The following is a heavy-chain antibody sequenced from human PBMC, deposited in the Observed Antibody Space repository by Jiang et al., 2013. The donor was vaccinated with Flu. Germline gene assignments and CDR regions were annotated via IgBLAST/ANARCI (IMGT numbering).Heavy chain of an antibody. CDR3: ARLGMTTIRNFDY. J-gene: IGHJ4*02. CDR1: GYRFTTYW. D-gene: IGHD5-24*01. V-gene: IGHV5-51*01. CDR2: IYPGDSDT. Sequence: SLKISCKVSGYRFTTYWIGWVRQMPGKGLEWMGIIYPGDSDTRYSPSFQGQVTISADKSISTAYLQWSSLKASDTAMYYCARLGMTTIRNFDYWGQGILVTVSS.